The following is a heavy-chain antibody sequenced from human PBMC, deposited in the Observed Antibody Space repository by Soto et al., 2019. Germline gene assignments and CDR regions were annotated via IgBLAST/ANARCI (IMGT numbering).Heavy chain of an antibody. Sequence: QVQLQESGPGLVKPSETLSLTCTVSGGSVSSGSYYWSWIRQPPGKGLEWIGYIYYSGSTNYNPSLKSRVTISVDTSKNQFSLKLSSVTAADTAVYYCARAPRVPHYYYYGMDVWGQGTTVTVSS. CDR3: ARAPRVPHYYYYGMDV. J-gene: IGHJ6*02. CDR2: IYYSGST. CDR1: GGSVSSGSYY. V-gene: IGHV4-61*01.